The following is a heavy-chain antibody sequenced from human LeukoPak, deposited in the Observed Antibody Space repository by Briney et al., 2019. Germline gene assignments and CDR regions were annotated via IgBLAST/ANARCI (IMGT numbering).Heavy chain of an antibody. V-gene: IGHV3-23*01. D-gene: IGHD1-26*01. J-gene: IGHJ1*01. CDR2: ISGSGGST. Sequence: GGSLRLSCAASGFTFSSYALSWVHQAPGKGLEWVSTISGSGGSTYYADSVKGRFTISRDNFKNTLYLQMNSLRAEDTAVYYCAKQPYSGSYPPAEYFQHWGQGTLVTVSS. CDR3: AKQPYSGSYPPAEYFQH. CDR1: GFTFSSYA.